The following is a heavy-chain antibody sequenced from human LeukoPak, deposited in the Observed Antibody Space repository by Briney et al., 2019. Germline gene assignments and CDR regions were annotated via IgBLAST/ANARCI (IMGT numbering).Heavy chain of an antibody. J-gene: IGHJ6*03. CDR3: AREFSNSSGYYWVGYYYYYMDV. CDR1: GGSISSYY. CDR2: IYTSGST. D-gene: IGHD3-22*01. V-gene: IGHV4-4*07. Sequence: SETLSLTCTVSGGSISSYYWSWIRQPAGKGLEWIGRIYTSGSTNYNPSLKSRVTISVDTSKNQFSLKLSSVTAADTAVYYCAREFSNSSGYYWVGYYYYYMDVWGKGTTVTISS.